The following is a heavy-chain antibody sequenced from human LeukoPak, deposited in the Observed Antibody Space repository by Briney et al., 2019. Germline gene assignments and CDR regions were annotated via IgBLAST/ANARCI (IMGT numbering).Heavy chain of an antibody. J-gene: IGHJ3*02. D-gene: IGHD3-9*01. Sequence: ASVKVSCKASGGTFSSYAISWVRQAPGQGLEWMGGIIPIFGTANYAQKFQGRVTITADESTSTAYMELSSLRSEDTAVYYCASPVALRYFDWTYAFDIWGQGTMVTVSS. CDR3: ASPVALRYFDWTYAFDI. CDR1: GGTFSSYA. V-gene: IGHV1-69*13. CDR2: IIPIFGTA.